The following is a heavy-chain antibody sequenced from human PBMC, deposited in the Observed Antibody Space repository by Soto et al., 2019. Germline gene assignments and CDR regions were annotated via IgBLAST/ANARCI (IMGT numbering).Heavy chain of an antibody. D-gene: IGHD3-3*01. Sequence: PVESLKISCNGSGYSFTSYWIGWVRQMPGKGLEWMGIIYPGDSDTRYSPSFQGQVTISADKSISTAYLQWSSLKASDTAMYYCARLGYDFWSGYYGGAYYYYYGMDVWGQGTTVTVSS. CDR2: IYPGDSDT. CDR3: ARLGYDFWSGYYGGAYYYYYGMDV. V-gene: IGHV5-51*01. J-gene: IGHJ6*02. CDR1: GYSFTSYW.